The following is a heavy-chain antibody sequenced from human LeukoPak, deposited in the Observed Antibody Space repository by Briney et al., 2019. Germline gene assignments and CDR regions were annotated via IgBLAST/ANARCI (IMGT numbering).Heavy chain of an antibody. V-gene: IGHV3-30*02. J-gene: IGHJ4*02. CDR2: IRYDGSNK. CDR1: GFTFSSYG. CDR3: ARDVLLWFGELSPGEFDY. Sequence: GGSLRLSCAASGFTFSSYGMHWVRQAPGKGLEWVAFIRYDGSNKYYADSVKGRFTISRDNAKNSLYLQMNSLRAEDTAVYYCARDVLLWFGELSPGEFDYWGQGTLVTVSS. D-gene: IGHD3-10*01.